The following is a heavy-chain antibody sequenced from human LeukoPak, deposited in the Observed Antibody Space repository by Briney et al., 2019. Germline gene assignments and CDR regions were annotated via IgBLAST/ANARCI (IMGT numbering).Heavy chain of an antibody. J-gene: IGHJ4*02. D-gene: IGHD3-22*01. CDR2: ISGSGGST. CDR3: ARGGTYYYDSSGYYYDY. V-gene: IGHV3-23*01. CDR1: GFTFSSYA. Sequence: GGSLRLSCAASGFTFSSYAMSWVRQAPGKGLEWVSAISGSGGSTYYADSVKGRFTISRDNSKNTLYLQMNSLRAKDTAVYYCARGGTYYYDSSGYYYDYWGQGTLVTVSS.